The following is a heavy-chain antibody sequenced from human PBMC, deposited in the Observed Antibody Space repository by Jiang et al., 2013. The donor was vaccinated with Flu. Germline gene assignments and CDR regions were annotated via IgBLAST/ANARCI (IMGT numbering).Heavy chain of an antibody. CDR3: AKDRGDIVVVPAAIRGYYYYYGMDV. V-gene: IGHV3-30*18. D-gene: IGHD2-2*02. Sequence: VQLVESGGGVVQPGRSLRLSCAASGFTFSSYGMHWVRQAPGKGLEWVAVISYDGSNKYYADSVKGRFTISRDNSKNTLYLQMNSLRAEDTAVYYCAKDRGDIVVVPAAIRGYYYYYGMDVWGQGTTVTVSS. CDR2: ISYDGSNK. CDR1: GFTFSSYG. J-gene: IGHJ6*02.